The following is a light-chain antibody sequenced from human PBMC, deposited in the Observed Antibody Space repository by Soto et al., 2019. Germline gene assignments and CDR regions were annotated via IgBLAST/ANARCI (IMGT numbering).Light chain of an antibody. Sequence: QSALNQPASVSGSPGQSITISCTGTSSDVGGYNYVSWYQHHPDKAPKLVIYDVTNRPSGVSNRFSGSKAGNTASLTISGLQAEDEADYYCNSYTGSATPYVFGTGTKVTVL. CDR1: SSDVGGYNY. CDR2: DVT. CDR3: NSYTGSATPYV. J-gene: IGLJ1*01. V-gene: IGLV2-14*03.